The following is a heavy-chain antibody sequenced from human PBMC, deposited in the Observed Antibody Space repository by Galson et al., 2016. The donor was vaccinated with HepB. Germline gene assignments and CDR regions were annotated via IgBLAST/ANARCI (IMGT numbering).Heavy chain of an antibody. CDR1: GFNFNTYS. Sequence: SLRLSCAASGFNFNTYSMNWVRLAPGKGLEWVSSVITSSINTYYADSVKGRFTISKDNAKNSLTLQMNSLRAEDTAVYYCARSQTAGSLQTHYGMDVWGQGTTVTVSS. J-gene: IGHJ6*02. D-gene: IGHD3-10*01. CDR3: ARSQTAGSLQTHYGMDV. V-gene: IGHV3-21*01. CDR2: VITSSINT.